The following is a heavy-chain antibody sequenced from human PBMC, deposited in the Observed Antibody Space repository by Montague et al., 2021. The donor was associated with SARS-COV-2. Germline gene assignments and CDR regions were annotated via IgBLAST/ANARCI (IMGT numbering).Heavy chain of an antibody. V-gene: IGHV3-20*04. CDR2: INKNSGTT. J-gene: IGHJ4*02. CDR3: ARGFLRGPLDC. CDR1: GFTFDDYG. Sequence: SLRLSRAASGFTFDDYGMSWVRQVPGKGLEWVSGINKNSGTTDYVDSVKGRFTISRDNAKNFLYVQMNNLRVEDTAFYYCARGFLRGPLDCWGQGTLVTVSS. D-gene: IGHD3-3*01.